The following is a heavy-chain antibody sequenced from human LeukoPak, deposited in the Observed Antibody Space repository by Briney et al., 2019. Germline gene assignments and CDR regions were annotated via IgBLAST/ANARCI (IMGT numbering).Heavy chain of an antibody. J-gene: IGHJ4*02. CDR3: AKDQSWTYYDSSGYLDY. D-gene: IGHD3-22*01. Sequence: QPGGSLSLSCAASGFTFSSYAMNWVRQAPGKGLEWVSVISGSGFSTYYADSVKGRFTISRDNSKNTLYLQMNRLRAEDTAVYYSAKDQSWTYYDSSGYLDYWGQGTLVTVSS. CDR2: ISGSGFST. CDR1: GFTFSSYA. V-gene: IGHV3-23*01.